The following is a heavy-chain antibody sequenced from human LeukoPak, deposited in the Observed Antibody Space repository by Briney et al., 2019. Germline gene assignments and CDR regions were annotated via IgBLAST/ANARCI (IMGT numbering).Heavy chain of an antibody. CDR2: ISGSGTST. V-gene: IGHV3-23*01. CDR1: GFTFSSYA. CDR3: AKTPYSSSWYYFGY. D-gene: IGHD6-13*01. Sequence: TGGSLRLSCAASGFTFSSYAMSWVRQAPGKGLEWVSAISGSGTSTYYADSVKGRFTISRDNSKNTLYLQMISLRAEDTAVYYCAKTPYSSSWYYFGYWGQGTLVTVSS. J-gene: IGHJ4*02.